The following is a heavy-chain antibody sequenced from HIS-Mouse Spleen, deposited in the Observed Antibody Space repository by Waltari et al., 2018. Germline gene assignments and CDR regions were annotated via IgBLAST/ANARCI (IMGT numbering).Heavy chain of an antibody. CDR3: AREIPYSSSWYDWYFDL. D-gene: IGHD6-13*01. J-gene: IGHJ2*01. CDR1: GCSISSTSYY. Sequence: QLQLQESGPGLVKPSETLSLTCTVSGCSISSTSYYLGWIRPTPGKGLGWIGSIYYSGSTYYNPSLKSRVTISVDTSKNQFSLKLSSVTAADTAVYYCAREIPYSSSWYDWYFDLWGRGTLVTVSS. CDR2: IYYSGST. V-gene: IGHV4-39*07.